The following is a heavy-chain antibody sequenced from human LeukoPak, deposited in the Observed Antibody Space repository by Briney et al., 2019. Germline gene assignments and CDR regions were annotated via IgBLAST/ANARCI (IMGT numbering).Heavy chain of an antibody. CDR3: ARDLVPAVGATTLYY. CDR1: GYTLTSYA. CDR2: INPSGGST. Sequence: VASVKVSCKASGYTLTSYAMNWVRQAPGQGLEWMGIINPSGGSTSYAQKFQGRVTMTRDMSTSTVYMELSSLRSEDTAVYYCARDLVPAVGATTLYYWGQGTLVTVSS. D-gene: IGHD1-26*01. V-gene: IGHV1-46*01. J-gene: IGHJ4*02.